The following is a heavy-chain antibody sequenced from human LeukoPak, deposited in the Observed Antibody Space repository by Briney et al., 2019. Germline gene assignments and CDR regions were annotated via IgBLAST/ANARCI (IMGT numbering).Heavy chain of an antibody. V-gene: IGHV4-59*01. Sequence: PSETLSLTCTVSGVSISSYYWSWIRQPPGKGLEWIGYIYYSGSTNYNPSLKSRVTISVDTSKNQFSLKLSSVTAADTAVYYCASFYSSSWNYFDYWGQGTLVTVSS. D-gene: IGHD6-13*01. J-gene: IGHJ4*02. CDR2: IYYSGST. CDR3: ASFYSSSWNYFDY. CDR1: GVSISSYY.